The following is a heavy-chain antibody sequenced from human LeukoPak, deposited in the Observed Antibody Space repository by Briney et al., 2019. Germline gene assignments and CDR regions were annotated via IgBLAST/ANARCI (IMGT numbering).Heavy chain of an antibody. Sequence: GGSLRLSCAASGFTFTTYIMNWVRQAPGKGLQWVSSLSSSGSYIYYADSLKGRFTISRDNAKNSLYLQMNSLRAEDTAVYYCARGDYFDYWGQGILVTVSS. CDR1: GFTFTTYI. CDR3: ARGDYFDY. J-gene: IGHJ4*02. V-gene: IGHV3-21*01. CDR2: LSSSGSYI.